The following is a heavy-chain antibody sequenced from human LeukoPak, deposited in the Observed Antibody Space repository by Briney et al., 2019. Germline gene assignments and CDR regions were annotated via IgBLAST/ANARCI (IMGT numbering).Heavy chain of an antibody. J-gene: IGHJ3*02. Sequence: GASVKVSCKASGYTFTGYYMHWVRQAPGQGLEWMGWINPNSGGTNYAQKFQGRVTMTRDTSISTAYMELSRLRSDDTAVYYCARELIAARPIAFDIWGQGTMVTVSS. V-gene: IGHV1-2*02. D-gene: IGHD6-6*01. CDR1: GYTFTGYY. CDR3: ARELIAARPIAFDI. CDR2: INPNSGGT.